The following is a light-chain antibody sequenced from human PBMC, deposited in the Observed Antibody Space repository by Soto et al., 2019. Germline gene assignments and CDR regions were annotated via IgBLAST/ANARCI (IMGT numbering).Light chain of an antibody. Sequence: EIVMTQSPATLALSPGDTATLSCRASQSLGGNLAWYQQKPGQGPRLLIFRASSRATGVPARFSASGSGTELTLTISGLQSEDFAIYYCQQYNNWPRTCGQGTKVDIK. V-gene: IGKV3-15*01. CDR3: QQYNNWPRT. CDR2: RAS. J-gene: IGKJ1*01. CDR1: QSLGGN.